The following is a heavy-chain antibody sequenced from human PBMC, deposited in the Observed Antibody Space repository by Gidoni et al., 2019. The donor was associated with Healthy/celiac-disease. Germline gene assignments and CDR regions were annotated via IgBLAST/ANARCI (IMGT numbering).Heavy chain of an antibody. V-gene: IGHV4-59*08. J-gene: IGHJ4*02. D-gene: IGHD6-19*01. CDR1: GGSISSSY. CDR3: ASSSGWHPIDY. CDR2: IYYSGST. Sequence: QVQLQASGPGLVKPSETLSLTCTVSGGSISSSYWSWIRQPPGKGLEWIGYIYYSGSTNYNPSLKSRVTISVDTSKNQFSLKLSSVTAADTAVYYCASSSGWHPIDYWGQGTLVTVSS.